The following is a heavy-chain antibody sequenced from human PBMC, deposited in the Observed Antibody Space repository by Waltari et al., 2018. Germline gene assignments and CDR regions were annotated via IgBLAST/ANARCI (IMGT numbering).Heavy chain of an antibody. D-gene: IGHD3-16*01. CDR3: ATYVGASVGTAAFDV. V-gene: IGHV4-39*01. Sequence: QLHLQESGPGLVKPSETLSLTCSVSGGSITTSRHYWGWIRQPPGKGLEWTGTISYRGATYYNPSLRSRVTISLDTSKNQFSLKLNSVTAADTAVYYCATYVGASVGTAAFDVWGQGTMVTVSS. CDR2: ISYRGAT. CDR1: GGSITTSRHY. J-gene: IGHJ3*01.